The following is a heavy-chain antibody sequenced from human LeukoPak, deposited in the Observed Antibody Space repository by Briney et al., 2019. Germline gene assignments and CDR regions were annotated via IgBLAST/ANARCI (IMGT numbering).Heavy chain of an antibody. CDR2: VNTNTGNP. J-gene: IGHJ3*02. CDR1: GYTFTNYA. V-gene: IGHV7-4-1*02. CDR3: AREVVPGAFDI. D-gene: IGHD6-6*01. Sequence: ASVKVSCKASGYTFTNYAMNWVRQAPGQGLEWMGWVNTNTGNPTYAQGFTGRFVFSLDTSVSTAYLQISSLKAEDTAVYYCAREVVPGAFDIWGQGTMVTVSS.